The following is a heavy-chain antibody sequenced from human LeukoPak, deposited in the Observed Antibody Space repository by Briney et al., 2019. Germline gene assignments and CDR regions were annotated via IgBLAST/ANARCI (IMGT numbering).Heavy chain of an antibody. Sequence: SETLSLTCTVSGGSISSSSYYWGWIRQPPGKGLEWIGSIYYSGSTYYNPSFKSRVTISVDTSKNQFSLKLSSVTAADTAVYYCAEYSSSTFQHWGQGTLVTVSS. CDR3: AEYSSSTFQH. V-gene: IGHV4-39*07. CDR2: IYYSGST. CDR1: GGSISSSSYY. D-gene: IGHD6-13*01. J-gene: IGHJ1*01.